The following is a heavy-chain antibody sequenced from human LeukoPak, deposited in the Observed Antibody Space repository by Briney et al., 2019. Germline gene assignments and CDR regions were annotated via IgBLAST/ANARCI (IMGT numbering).Heavy chain of an antibody. J-gene: IGHJ4*02. Sequence: GGPLRLSCAASGFTFSSCAMTWVRQAPGKGLEWVSSISGSGATTYYADSVKGRFTISRDNSNNTVYLQMNSLRAEGTAVYYCAKDQSRVGASDPFDYWGQGMQVGVSS. CDR2: ISGSGATT. D-gene: IGHD1-26*01. CDR3: AKDQSRVGASDPFDY. V-gene: IGHV3-23*01. CDR1: GFTFSSCA.